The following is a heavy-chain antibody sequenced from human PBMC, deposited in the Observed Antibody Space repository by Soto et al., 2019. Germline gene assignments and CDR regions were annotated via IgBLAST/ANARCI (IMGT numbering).Heavy chain of an antibody. Sequence: ASVKVSCKASGYTFTSYYMHWVRQAPGQGLEWMGIINPSGGSTSYAQKFQGRVTMTRDTSTSTVYMELSSLRSEDTAVYYCASEMTTLYYYYYYYMDVWGKGTTVTVSS. CDR1: GYTFTSYY. D-gene: IGHD4-4*01. V-gene: IGHV1-46*03. J-gene: IGHJ6*03. CDR2: INPSGGST. CDR3: ASEMTTLYYYYYYYMDV.